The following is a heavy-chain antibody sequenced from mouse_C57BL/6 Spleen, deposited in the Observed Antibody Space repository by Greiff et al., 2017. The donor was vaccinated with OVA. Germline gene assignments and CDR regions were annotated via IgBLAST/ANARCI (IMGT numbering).Heavy chain of an antibody. D-gene: IGHD6-1*01. CDR2: ISDGGSYT. CDR1: GFTFSSYA. Sequence: EVKLMESGGGLVKPGGSLTLSCAVSGFTFSSYAMSWVRQPPEKRLEWVATISDGGSYTYYPANVKGRFTISRDNAKNNLYLQMSHLKSEDTAMYYCARREGQPYWGKGTLVTVSA. CDR3: ARREGQPY. J-gene: IGHJ3*01. V-gene: IGHV5-4*03.